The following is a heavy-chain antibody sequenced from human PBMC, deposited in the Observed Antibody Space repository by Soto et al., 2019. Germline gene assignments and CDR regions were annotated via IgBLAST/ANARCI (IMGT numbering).Heavy chain of an antibody. J-gene: IGHJ6*03. V-gene: IGHV3-15*01. D-gene: IGHD4-17*01. CDR3: TTDMTNYYYYMDV. Sequence: GESLKISCAASGFTFSNAWMSWVRQAPGKGLEWVGRIKSKTDGGTTDYAAPVKGRFTISRDDSKNTLYLQMNSLKTEDTAVYYCTTDMTNYYYYMDVWGKGTTVTVSS. CDR1: GFTFSNAW. CDR2: IKSKTDGGTT.